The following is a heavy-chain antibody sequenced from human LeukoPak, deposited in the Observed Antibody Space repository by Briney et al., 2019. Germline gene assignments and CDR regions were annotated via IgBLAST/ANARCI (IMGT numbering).Heavy chain of an antibody. D-gene: IGHD5-18*01. CDR1: GDSINYYY. CDR3: ARVRGYSYDSSDFDY. Sequence: SETLSLTCTVSGDSINYYYWSWIRQPPGKGLEWIGKIYYSGNTNYNPSLKSRVTISVDTSKNQFSLKLSSVTAADTAVYYCARVRGYSYDSSDFDYWGQGTLVTVSS. CDR2: IYYSGNT. J-gene: IGHJ4*02. V-gene: IGHV4-59*01.